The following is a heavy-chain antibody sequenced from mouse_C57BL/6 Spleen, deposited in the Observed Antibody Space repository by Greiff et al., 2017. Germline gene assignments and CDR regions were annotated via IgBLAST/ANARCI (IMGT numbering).Heavy chain of an antibody. CDR1: GYTFTSYW. J-gene: IGHJ3*01. V-gene: IGHV1-74*01. CDR2: IHPSGSDT. CDR3: AISRLRPVAY. D-gene: IGHD2-4*01. Sequence: QVQLQQPGADLVKPGASVKVSCKASGYTFTSYWMHWVTQRPGQGLEWIGRIHPSGSDTNYNQQFKGKATLTVDKSSSTAYMQLSSLTSEDSAVYYWAISRLRPVAYRGQGTLVTVAA.